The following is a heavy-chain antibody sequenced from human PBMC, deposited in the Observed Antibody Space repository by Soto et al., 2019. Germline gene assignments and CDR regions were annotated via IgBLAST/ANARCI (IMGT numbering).Heavy chain of an antibody. D-gene: IGHD2-21*01. CDR3: TKEPKKSISHDY. CDR1: GFTFSEYA. J-gene: IGHJ4*02. V-gene: IGHV3-23*01. Sequence: EVQLLESGGGLVQPGGSLRLSCAASGFTFSEYAMSWVRQAPGKGLEWVSSMSSSGGTTSYTDSVKGRFTISRDNSKNTLFLQMNGLRAEDTAIYYCTKEPKKSISHDYWGLGTLVTVSP. CDR2: MSSSGGTT.